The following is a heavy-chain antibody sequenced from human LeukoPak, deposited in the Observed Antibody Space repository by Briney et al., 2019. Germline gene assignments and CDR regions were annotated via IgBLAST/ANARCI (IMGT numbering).Heavy chain of an antibody. CDR2: ISYDGSNT. Sequence: PGRSLRLSCAASGFTFSSYGMHWVRQAPGKGLEWVAVISYDGSNTYYADSVKGRFTISRDNSKNMLYLQMYSLRAGDTAVYYCAKPYYYGSRSYMDYWGQGTLVTVSS. CDR1: GFTFSSYG. V-gene: IGHV3-30*18. CDR3: AKPYYYGSRSYMDY. D-gene: IGHD3-10*01. J-gene: IGHJ4*02.